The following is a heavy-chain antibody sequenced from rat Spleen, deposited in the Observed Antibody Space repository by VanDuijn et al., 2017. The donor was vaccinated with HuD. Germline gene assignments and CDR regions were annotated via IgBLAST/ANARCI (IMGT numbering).Heavy chain of an antibody. D-gene: IGHD1-11*01. CDR2: ISSSSGTM. V-gene: IGHV5-34*01. Sequence: EVQLVESGGGLVQPGRSLKLSCVASGFTFSDYGMNWIRQAPGKGLQWVAYISSSSGTMYYADTVKGRFTISRDNAKKPRYLQLSSLRSEDTALYYCARRALNDGWGQGTLVTVSS. J-gene: IGHJ3*01. CDR3: ARRALNDG. CDR1: GFTFSDYG.